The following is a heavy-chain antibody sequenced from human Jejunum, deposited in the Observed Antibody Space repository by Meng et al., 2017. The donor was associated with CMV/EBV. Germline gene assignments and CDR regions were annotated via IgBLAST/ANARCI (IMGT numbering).Heavy chain of an antibody. CDR3: ARDLDDYSNFMNY. J-gene: IGHJ4*02. Sequence: VQLVQSGAEVKKPGAPVKVSRKASRYTFTSYDINWVRQATGQGLEWLGWFVNNVDTYSAQKFQGRVTMTTDTHASTAFMELRSLKSDDTAIYYCARDLDDYSNFMNYWGQGTLVTVSS. CDR1: RYTFTSYD. CDR2: FVNNVDT. V-gene: IGHV1-18*01. D-gene: IGHD4-11*01.